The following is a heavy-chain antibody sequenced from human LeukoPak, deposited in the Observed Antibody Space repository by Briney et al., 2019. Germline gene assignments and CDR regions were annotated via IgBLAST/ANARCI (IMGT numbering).Heavy chain of an antibody. J-gene: IGHJ1*01. V-gene: IGHV3-23*01. CDR2: ISGSGGST. CDR1: GFTFSSYA. D-gene: IGHD3-3*01. CDR3: AKDLAFWSGYYIRYFQH. Sequence: GGSLRLSCAASGFTFSSYAMSWVRQAPGKGLEWVSAISGSGGSTYYADSVKGRFTISRVNSKNTLYLQMNSLRAEDTAVYYCAKDLAFWSGYYIRYFQHWGQGTLVTVSS.